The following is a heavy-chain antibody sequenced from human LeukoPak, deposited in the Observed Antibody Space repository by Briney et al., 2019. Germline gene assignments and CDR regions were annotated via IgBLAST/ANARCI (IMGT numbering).Heavy chain of an antibody. J-gene: IGHJ4*02. V-gene: IGHV3-74*01. CDR3: VRVGGRSSIGGDC. D-gene: IGHD3-10*01. CDR2: IKSDGTFT. Sequence: GGSLRLSCAASGFTFSSSWMHWVRQAPGKGLMWVSRIKSDGTFTTYADSVKGRFTISRDNAKNTLYLQMNSLRAEDTAVYHCVRVGGRSSIGGDCWGQGTLVTVSS. CDR1: GFTFSSSW.